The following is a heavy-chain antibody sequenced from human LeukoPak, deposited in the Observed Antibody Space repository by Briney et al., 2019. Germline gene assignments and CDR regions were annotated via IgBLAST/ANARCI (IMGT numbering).Heavy chain of an antibody. V-gene: IGHV3-48*02. J-gene: IGHJ5*02. Sequence: PGGSLRLSCAASGFTFSSYSMNWVRQAPGKGLEWVSYISSSSSTIYYADSVKGRFTISRDNAKNSLYLQMNSLRDEDTAVYYCARRGCGGDCRALANYNWFDPWGHGILVTVSS. CDR3: ARRGCGGDCRALANYNWFDP. CDR1: GFTFSSYS. CDR2: ISSSSSTI. D-gene: IGHD2-21*02.